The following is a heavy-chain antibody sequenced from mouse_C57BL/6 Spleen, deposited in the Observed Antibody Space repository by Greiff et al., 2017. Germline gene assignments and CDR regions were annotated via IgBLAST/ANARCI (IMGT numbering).Heavy chain of an antibody. CDR3: AKGDSNYAHYYAMDY. CDR1: GFSLTSYG. CDR2: IWRGGST. D-gene: IGHD2-5*01. Sequence: QVQLKQSGPGLVQPSQSLSITCTVSGFSLTSYGVHWVRQSPGKGLEWLGVIWRGGSTDYNAAFMSRLSITKDNSKSQVFFKMNSLQADDTVIYYCAKGDSNYAHYYAMDYWGQGTSVTVSS. V-gene: IGHV2-5*01. J-gene: IGHJ4*01.